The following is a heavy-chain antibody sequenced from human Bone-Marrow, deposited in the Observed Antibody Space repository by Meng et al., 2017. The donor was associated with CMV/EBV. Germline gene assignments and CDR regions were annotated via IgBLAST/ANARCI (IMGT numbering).Heavy chain of an antibody. J-gene: IGHJ4*02. CDR3: ARTRVRFLEWPPQDY. CDR1: GFTFSSYW. V-gene: IGHV3-30*03. Sequence: GGSLRLSCAASGFTFSSYWMHWVRQAPGKGLEWVAVISYDGSNKYYADSVKGRFTISRDNSKNTLYLQMNSLRAEDTAVYYCARTRVRFLEWPPQDYWGQGTLVTVSS. D-gene: IGHD3-3*01. CDR2: ISYDGSNK.